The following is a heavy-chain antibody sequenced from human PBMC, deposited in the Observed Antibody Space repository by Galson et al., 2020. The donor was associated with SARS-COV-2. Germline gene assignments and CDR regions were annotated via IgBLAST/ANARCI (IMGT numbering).Heavy chain of an antibody. V-gene: IGHV3-73*01. CDR2: IRSRANNYAT. Sequence: QLGESLKISCAASGFTFSGAVIHWVRQASGKGLEWVGRIRSRANNYATGYAASVKGRFIISRDDSKKTAYLQMTSLKTEDTAVYYCTTINYWGQGTLVTVSS. CDR1: GFTFSGAV. CDR3: TTINY. J-gene: IGHJ4*02.